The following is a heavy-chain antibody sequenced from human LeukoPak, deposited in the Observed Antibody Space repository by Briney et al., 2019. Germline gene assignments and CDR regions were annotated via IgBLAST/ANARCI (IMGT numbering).Heavy chain of an antibody. Sequence: GGSLRLSCVASGFSFSSYEMNWVRQAPGKGLEWISFIRSSGGITYYADSVKGRFTISRDNSKNTLYLQMNSLRAEDTAVYYCARAHDYGIDYWGQGTLVTVSS. CDR2: IRSSGGIT. V-gene: IGHV3-48*03. CDR1: GFSFSSYE. D-gene: IGHD4-17*01. CDR3: ARAHDYGIDY. J-gene: IGHJ4*02.